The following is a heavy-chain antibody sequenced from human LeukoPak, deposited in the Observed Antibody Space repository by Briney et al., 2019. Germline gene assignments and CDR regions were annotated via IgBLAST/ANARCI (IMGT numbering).Heavy chain of an antibody. D-gene: IGHD1-7*01. CDR3: ARGGGATTTPWSY. Sequence: SETLSLTCTVSGGSISSYHWSWIRQPAGQGLEWIGRIYASGSTNCNPSLRTRVTMSLDTSKNQFSLKLSSVTAADTAVYYCARGGGATTTPWSYWGQGALVTVSS. J-gene: IGHJ4*02. V-gene: IGHV4-4*07. CDR2: IYASGST. CDR1: GGSISSYH.